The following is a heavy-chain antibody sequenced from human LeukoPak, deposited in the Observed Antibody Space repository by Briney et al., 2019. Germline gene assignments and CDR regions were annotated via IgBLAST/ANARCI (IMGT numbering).Heavy chain of an antibody. V-gene: IGHV4-39*01. J-gene: IGHJ5*02. D-gene: IGHD2-15*01. CDR3: ARNVYCSGGSCYPRNWFDP. CDR2: IYYSGST. Sequence: SETLSLTCTVSGGSISSSSYYWGWIRQPPGKGLEWIGNIYYSGSTFYNPSLKSRVTISVDTSMNQFSLKLSSVTAADTAVYYCARNVYCSGGSCYPRNWFDPWGQGTLVTVSS. CDR1: GGSISSSSYY.